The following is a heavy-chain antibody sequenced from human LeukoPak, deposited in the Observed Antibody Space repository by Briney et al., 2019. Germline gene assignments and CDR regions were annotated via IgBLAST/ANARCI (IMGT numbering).Heavy chain of an antibody. D-gene: IGHD5-18*01. CDR3: ARDCDGYSYGEVGMDV. CDR1: GFTFSSYG. V-gene: IGHV3-33*01. Sequence: GGSLRLSCAASGFTFSSYGMHWVRQAPGKGLEWVAVIWYDGSNKYYADSVKGRFTISRDNSKNTLYLQMNSLRAEDTAVYYCARDCDGYSYGEVGMDVWGQGTTVIVSS. J-gene: IGHJ6*02. CDR2: IWYDGSNK.